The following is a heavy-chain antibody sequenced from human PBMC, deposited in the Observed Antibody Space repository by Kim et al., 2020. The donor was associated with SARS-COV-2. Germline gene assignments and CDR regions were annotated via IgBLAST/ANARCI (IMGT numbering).Heavy chain of an antibody. J-gene: IGHJ5*02. Sequence: SETLSLTCAVYGGSFSGYYWSWIRQPPGKGLEWIGEINHSGSTNYNPSLKSRVTISVDTSKNQFSLKLSSVTAADTAVYYCARRRIAARPRTPYNWFDPWGQGTLVTVSS. CDR2: INHSGST. CDR3: ARRRIAARPRTPYNWFDP. CDR1: GGSFSGYY. D-gene: IGHD6-6*01. V-gene: IGHV4-34*01.